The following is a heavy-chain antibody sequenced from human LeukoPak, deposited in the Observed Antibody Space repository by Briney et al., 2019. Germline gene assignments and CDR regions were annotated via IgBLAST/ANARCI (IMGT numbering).Heavy chain of an antibody. Sequence: SLELSFAASGFPFDDYSMHWGREAPGEGLEWVSGISWDWGSICYADSVKGRFTISRDNAKNSLYLQMNSLRAEDTAVYYCATYSSGWSRDAFDIWGQGTMVTVSS. D-gene: IGHD6-19*01. CDR2: ISWDWGSI. J-gene: IGHJ3*02. V-gene: IGHV3-9*01. CDR3: ATYSSGWSRDAFDI. CDR1: GFPFDDYS.